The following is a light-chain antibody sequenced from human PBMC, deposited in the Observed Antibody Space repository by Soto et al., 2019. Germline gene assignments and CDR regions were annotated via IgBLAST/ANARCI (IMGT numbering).Light chain of an antibody. Sequence: DIVLTQSPATLSLSPGERATLSYRASQSVSSYLAWYQQKPGQAPRLLIYDASNRATGIPARFSGSVSETDFTLTISSLEPQQFAFDYCQQRSNWPPEITFGQGTRLENK. V-gene: IGKV3-11*01. CDR1: QSVSSY. CDR3: QQRSNWPPEIT. J-gene: IGKJ5*01. CDR2: DAS.